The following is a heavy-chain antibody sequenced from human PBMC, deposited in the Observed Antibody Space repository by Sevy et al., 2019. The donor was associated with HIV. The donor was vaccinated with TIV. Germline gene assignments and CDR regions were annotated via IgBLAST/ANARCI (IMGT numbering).Heavy chain of an antibody. D-gene: IGHD3-3*01. CDR3: ARGGRDFWSGYRPYYVDY. Sequence: SETLSLTCTVSGGSISSYYWSWIRQPPGKGLEWIGYIYYSGGTNYNPSLKSRVTISVDTSKNQFSLKLSSVTAADTAVYDCARGGRDFWSGYRPYYVDYWGQGTLVTVSS. V-gene: IGHV4-59*01. J-gene: IGHJ4*02. CDR1: GGSISSYY. CDR2: IYYSGGT.